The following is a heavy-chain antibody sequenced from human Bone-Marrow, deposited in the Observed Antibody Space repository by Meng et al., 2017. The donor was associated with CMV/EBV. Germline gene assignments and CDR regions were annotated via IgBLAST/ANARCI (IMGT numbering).Heavy chain of an antibody. J-gene: IGHJ4*02. CDR2: MNPNSGNT. Sequence: ASVKVSCKASGYTFTSYDINWVRQATGQGLEWMGWMNPNSGNTGYAQKFQGGVTMTRNTSISTAYMELSSLRSEDTAVYYCARSSEFWSGYYPYWGQGTLVPVSS. D-gene: IGHD3-3*01. CDR1: GYTFTSYD. V-gene: IGHV1-8*01. CDR3: ARSSEFWSGYYPY.